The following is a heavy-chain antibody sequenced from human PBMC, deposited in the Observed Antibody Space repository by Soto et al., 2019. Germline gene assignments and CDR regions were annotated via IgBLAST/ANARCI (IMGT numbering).Heavy chain of an antibody. Sequence: GGSLRLSCVASGSTFSSDVMSWVRQAPGKGLEWVSGISGGTTYYADSVKGRFTISRDNFKNTLYLQMNSLRAEDTAVYYCAKDPTSPAKNWFDPWGQGTLVTVSS. CDR3: AKDPTSPAKNWFDP. CDR2: ISGGTT. CDR1: GSTFSSDV. V-gene: IGHV3-23*01. J-gene: IGHJ5*02.